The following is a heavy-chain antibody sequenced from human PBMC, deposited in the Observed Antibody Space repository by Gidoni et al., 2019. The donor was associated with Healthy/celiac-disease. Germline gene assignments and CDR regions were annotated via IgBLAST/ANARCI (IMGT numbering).Heavy chain of an antibody. CDR1: GGSFSGYY. V-gene: IGHV4-34*01. D-gene: IGHD3-10*01. CDR3: ARGRPITMVRGVTPSLDY. Sequence: QVQLQQWGAGLLKPSETLSLTCAVYGGSFSGYYWSWIRQPPGKGLEWIGEITHSGSTNYNPSLKSRVTISVDTSKNQFSLKLSSVTAADTAVYYCARGRPITMVRGVTPSLDYWGQGTLVTVSS. CDR2: ITHSGST. J-gene: IGHJ4*02.